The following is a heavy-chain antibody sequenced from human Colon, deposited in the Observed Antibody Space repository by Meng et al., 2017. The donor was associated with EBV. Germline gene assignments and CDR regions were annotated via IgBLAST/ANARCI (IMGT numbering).Heavy chain of an antibody. J-gene: IGHJ4*02. CDR1: GGSVSSGNYN. CDR3: ASFDHIPRRNYFDY. D-gene: IGHD2-21*01. Sequence: QLQAPGPRLVEPSQTLSLSWTVSGGSVSSGNYNRSWIRQPPGKGLEWIGFIHHSGSAYYNPSLKSRVSISVDTSKSQFSLNLNSMTAADTAVYYCASFDHIPRRNYFDYWGQGTLVTVSS. V-gene: IGHV4-30-4*01. CDR2: IHHSGSA.